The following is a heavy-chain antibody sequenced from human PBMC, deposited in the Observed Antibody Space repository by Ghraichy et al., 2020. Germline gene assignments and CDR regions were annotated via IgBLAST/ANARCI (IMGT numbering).Heavy chain of an antibody. CDR1: GYIFTGYY. J-gene: IGHJ4*02. V-gene: IGHV1-2*02. D-gene: IGHD3-16*02. CDR2: INPSSGAT. Sequence: ASVKVSCQASGYIFTGYYIHWVRQAPRQGLEWMGWINPSSGATNYAQKFQGRVTMTRHTSIITAYMDLSRLRSDDTAVYYCARDSGSYPAFYFDYWGQGTLVTVSS. CDR3: ARDSGSYPAFYFDY.